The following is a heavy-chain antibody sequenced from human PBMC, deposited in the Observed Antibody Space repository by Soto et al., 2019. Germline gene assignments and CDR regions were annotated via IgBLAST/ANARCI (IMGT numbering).Heavy chain of an antibody. CDR3: VRVVAIPGYPDN. Sequence: QVQLVQSGAEVRQPASSVKVSCKTSGGTFSSYAISWMRQAPGQGLEWMVGIVPIVDTATYAQKFQGRVTMTADESTSTVYMELSRLRSDDTAVYYCVRVVAIPGYPDNWGQGTLVTVSS. D-gene: IGHD5-12*01. V-gene: IGHV1-69*12. CDR2: IVPIVDTA. J-gene: IGHJ4*02. CDR1: GGTFSSYA.